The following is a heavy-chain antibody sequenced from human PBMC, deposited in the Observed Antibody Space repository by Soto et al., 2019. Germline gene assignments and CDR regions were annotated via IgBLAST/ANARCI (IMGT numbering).Heavy chain of an antibody. V-gene: IGHV3-23*01. J-gene: IGHJ4*02. CDR3: ARASGESYPGSRVFVS. CDR2: VTNTGGDR. Sequence: EVQLLESGGDLVQPGGSLRLSCAAFGFAFSNNAMSWVRQAPGKGLELVSIVTNTGGDRLYADSVKGRFIISRDNSKSTLYLQMNSLRAEDSAIYYCARASGESYPGSRVFVSWGQGTRVTVSS. CDR1: GFAFSNNA. D-gene: IGHD3-10*01.